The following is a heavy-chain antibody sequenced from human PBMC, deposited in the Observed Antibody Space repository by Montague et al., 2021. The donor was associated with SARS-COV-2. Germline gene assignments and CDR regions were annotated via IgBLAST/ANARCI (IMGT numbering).Heavy chain of an antibody. CDR2: IYYSGST. CDR3: AREVRYYYDSSGPGAFDI. D-gene: IGHD3-22*01. Sequence: SETLSLTCTVSGGSISSSNYYWDWIRQPPGKGLEWIGYIYYSGSTNYNPSLKSRVTISVDTSKNQFSLKLSSVTAADTAVYYCAREVRYYYDSSGPGAFDIWGQGTMVTVSS. J-gene: IGHJ3*02. V-gene: IGHV4-61*01. CDR1: GGSISSSNYY.